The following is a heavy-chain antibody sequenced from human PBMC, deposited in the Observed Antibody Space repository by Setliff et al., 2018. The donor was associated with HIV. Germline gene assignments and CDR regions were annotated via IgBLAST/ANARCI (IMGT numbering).Heavy chain of an antibody. CDR1: GGPLSGHY. V-gene: IGHV4-34*01. CDR2: TSQSGKT. Sequence: PSETLSLTCAVYGGPLSGHYWSWIRQPPGKGLEWIGETSQSGKTNYNPSLKSRVTISVDTSKNQFSLKLTSVTAADTAVYYCVTSSSWSSRLNFWGPGMLVTVSS. D-gene: IGHD2-2*01. J-gene: IGHJ4*02. CDR3: VTSSSWSSRLNF.